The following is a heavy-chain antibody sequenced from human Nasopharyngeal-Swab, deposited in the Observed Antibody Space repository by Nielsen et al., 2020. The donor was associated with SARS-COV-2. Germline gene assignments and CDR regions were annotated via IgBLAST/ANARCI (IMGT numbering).Heavy chain of an antibody. J-gene: IGHJ4*02. D-gene: IGHD2-21*01. CDR1: GFTFSSYW. CDR2: INSDGSST. Sequence: GESLKISCAASGFTFSSYWMHWVRQAPGKGLVWVSRINSDGSSTSYADSVKGRFTISRDNAKNTLYLQMNSLRAEDTAVYYCAKHHGRGAYFDYWGQGTLVTVSS. V-gene: IGHV3-74*01. CDR3: AKHHGRGAYFDY.